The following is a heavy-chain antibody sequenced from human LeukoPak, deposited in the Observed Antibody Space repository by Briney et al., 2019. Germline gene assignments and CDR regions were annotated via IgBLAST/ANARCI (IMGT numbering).Heavy chain of an antibody. D-gene: IGHD3-10*01. CDR2: INHSGST. CDR1: GGPFSGYY. V-gene: IGHV4-34*01. Sequence: PSETLSLTCAVYGGPFSGYYWSWIRQPPGKGLEWIGEINHSGSTNYNPSLKSRVTLSVDTSKNQFSLKMSSVTAADTAVYYCARDHDVLLWFGESALNAFDIWGQGTMVTVSS. J-gene: IGHJ3*02. CDR3: ARDHDVLLWFGESALNAFDI.